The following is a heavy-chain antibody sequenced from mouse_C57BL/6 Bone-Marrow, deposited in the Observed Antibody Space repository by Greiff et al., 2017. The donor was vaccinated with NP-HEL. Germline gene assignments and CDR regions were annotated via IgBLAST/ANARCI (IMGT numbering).Heavy chain of an antibody. D-gene: IGHD1-1*01. Sequence: DVKLVESGGDLVKPGGSLKLSCAASGFTFSSYGMSWVRQTPDKRLEWVATISSGGSYTYYPDSVKGPFTISRDNAKNTLYLQMSSLKSEDTAMYYCARHNDYGWWFAYWGQGTLVTVSA. V-gene: IGHV5-6*02. CDR1: GFTFSSYG. CDR2: ISSGGSYT. J-gene: IGHJ3*01. CDR3: ARHNDYGWWFAY.